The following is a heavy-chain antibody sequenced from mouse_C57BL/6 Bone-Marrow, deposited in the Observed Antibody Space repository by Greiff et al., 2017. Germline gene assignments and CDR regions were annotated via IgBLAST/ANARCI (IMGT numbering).Heavy chain of an antibody. V-gene: IGHV1-9*01. J-gene: IGHJ4*01. D-gene: IGHD2-4*01. CDR2: ILPGRGST. CDR3: ARADDYGRDAMDY. Sequence: QVQLQQSGAELMKPGASVKLSCNATGYTFTGSWIEWVKQRPGHGLEWIGEILPGRGSTNYNAKFKGKATFSAATSSNTAYMQRRSLTTEDSVSYYSARADDYGRDAMDYWGQGTSVTVSS. CDR1: GYTFTGSW.